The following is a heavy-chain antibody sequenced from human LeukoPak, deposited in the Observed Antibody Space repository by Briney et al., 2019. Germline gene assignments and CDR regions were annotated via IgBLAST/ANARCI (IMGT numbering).Heavy chain of an antibody. D-gene: IGHD6-13*01. CDR2: ISYDGSNK. J-gene: IGHJ4*02. Sequence: GRSLRLSCAASGFTFSSYAMHWVRQAPGKGLEWVAVISYDGSNKYYADSVKGRFTISRDNSKNTLYLQMNSLRAEDTAVYYRARDGAIGSSSWYATFWYWGQGTLVTVSS. CDR1: GFTFSSYA. V-gene: IGHV3-30*04. CDR3: ARDGAIGSSSWYATFWY.